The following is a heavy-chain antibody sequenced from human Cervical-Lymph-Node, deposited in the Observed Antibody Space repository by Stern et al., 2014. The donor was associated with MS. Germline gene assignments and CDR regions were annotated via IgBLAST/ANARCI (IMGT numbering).Heavy chain of an antibody. V-gene: IGHV3-30*18. Sequence: VHLVESGGGVVQPGRSLRLSCAASGITFNNHGMHWVRQAPGKGLEWVAGISHDGTVKHYADSVKGRFTIFRDNSKMYLQMNSPRADDTAVYYCAKETGKAGSSYESYFDYWGQGTLVTVSS. CDR1: GITFNNHG. CDR2: ISHDGTVK. D-gene: IGHD5-18*01. CDR3: AKETGKAGSSYESYFDY. J-gene: IGHJ4*02.